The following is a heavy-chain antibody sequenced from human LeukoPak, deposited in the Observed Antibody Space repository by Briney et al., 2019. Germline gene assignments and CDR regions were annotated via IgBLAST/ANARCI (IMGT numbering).Heavy chain of an antibody. V-gene: IGHV4-59*01. D-gene: IGHD3-22*01. Sequence: SETLSLTCAVYGGSFSSYYWSWIRQPPGKGLEWIGYIYYSGSTNYNPSLKSRVTISVDTSKNQFSLKLSSVTAADTAVYYCARGTYYYEFPPDYWGQGTLVTVSS. CDR3: ARGTYYYEFPPDY. CDR1: GGSFSSYY. J-gene: IGHJ4*02. CDR2: IYYSGST.